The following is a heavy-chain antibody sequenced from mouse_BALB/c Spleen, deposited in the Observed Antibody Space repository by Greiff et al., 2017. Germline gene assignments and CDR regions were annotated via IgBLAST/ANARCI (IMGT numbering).Heavy chain of an antibody. CDR1: GFTFTDYY. CDR2: IRNKANGYTT. CDR3: ARDRWATMITPFAY. V-gene: IGHV7-3*02. D-gene: IGHD2-4*01. J-gene: IGHJ3*01. Sequence: EVKLVESGGGLVQPGGSLRLSCATSGFTFTDYYMSWVRQPPGKALEWLGFIRNKANGYTTEYSASVKGRFTISRDNSQSILYLQMNTLRAEDSATYYGARDRWATMITPFAYRGQGTLVTVSA.